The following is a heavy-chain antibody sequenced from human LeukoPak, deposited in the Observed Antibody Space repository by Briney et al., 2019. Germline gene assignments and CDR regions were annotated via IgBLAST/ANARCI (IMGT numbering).Heavy chain of an antibody. CDR2: IYYSGST. D-gene: IGHD3-10*01. CDR3: ASVGEGDY. J-gene: IGHJ4*02. V-gene: IGHV4-59*01. CDR1: GGSISSYY. Sequence: SETLSLTCTVSGGSISSYYWSWIRQPPGKGLKWIGYIYYSGSTNYNPSLKSRVTISVDTSKNQFSLKLSSVTAADTAVYYCASVGEGDYWGQGTLVTVSS.